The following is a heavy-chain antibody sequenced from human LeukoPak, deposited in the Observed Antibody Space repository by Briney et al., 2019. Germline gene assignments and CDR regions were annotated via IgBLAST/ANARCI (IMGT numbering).Heavy chain of an antibody. CDR2: IHSDGSMK. Sequence: PGGSLRLSCAASGFTFSNYAMSWVRQAPGKGLEWVACIHSDGSMKYYADSVKGRFTISRDNSKNTLSLQMNSLRAEDTAVYYCAKEPTSRGYNDIDYWGQGTLVTVSS. CDR3: AKEPTSRGYNDIDY. CDR1: GFTFSNYA. J-gene: IGHJ4*02. V-gene: IGHV3-30*02. D-gene: IGHD3-22*01.